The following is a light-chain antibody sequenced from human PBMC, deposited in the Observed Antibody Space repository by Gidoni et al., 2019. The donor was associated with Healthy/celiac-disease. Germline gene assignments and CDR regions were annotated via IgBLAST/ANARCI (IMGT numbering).Light chain of an antibody. V-gene: IGLV3-1*01. CDR1: KLGEKY. Sequence: SYELTHPPSVSVSPGQPARPTCSGEKLGEKYACWYQQKPGQSPVLVIYQDSQRPSGIPERFSGSNSGNTATLTISGTQAMDEADYYCQAWDSSTAHVVFGGGTKLTVL. CDR3: QAWDSSTAHVV. J-gene: IGLJ2*01. CDR2: QDS.